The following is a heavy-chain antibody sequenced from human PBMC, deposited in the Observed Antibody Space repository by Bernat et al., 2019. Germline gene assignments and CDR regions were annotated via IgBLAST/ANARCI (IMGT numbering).Heavy chain of an antibody. D-gene: IGHD3-3*01. J-gene: IGHJ4*02. V-gene: IGHV4-4*02. Sequence: QVQLQESGPGLVKPSGTLSLTCVVSGGSIITNNWWTWVRQPPGKGLEWIGEIHHGGSTNYNPSLKTRVTMSLDKSKNQFSLDLTSVTAADTAVYYCAKKENSGSYRIDYWGQGTLVIVSS. CDR1: GGSIITNNW. CDR2: IHHGGST. CDR3: AKKENSGSYRIDY.